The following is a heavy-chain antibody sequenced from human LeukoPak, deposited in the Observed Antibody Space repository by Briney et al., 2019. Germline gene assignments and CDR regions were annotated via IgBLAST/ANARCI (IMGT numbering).Heavy chain of an antibody. J-gene: IGHJ4*02. D-gene: IGHD6-19*01. CDR3: ARSIVVAGKTKWSDY. V-gene: IGHV1-18*01. Sequence: ASVKVSCKASGYTFTNYGISWVRQAPGQGLEWMGWISGYNGNTNYAQKFQGRVTMTTDTSTSTAYMELRSLRSDDRAVYYCARSIVVAGKTKWSDYWGQGTLVTVSS. CDR2: ISGYNGNT. CDR1: GYTFTNYG.